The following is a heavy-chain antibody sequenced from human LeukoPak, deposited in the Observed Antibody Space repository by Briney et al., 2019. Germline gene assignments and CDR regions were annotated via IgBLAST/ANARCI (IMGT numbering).Heavy chain of an antibody. CDR2: INPNSGGT. CDR3: ARNPSYYDFWSGYHFDY. Sequence: ASVKVSCKASGYTFTSYAMNWVRQAPGQGLEWMGWINPNSGGTNYAQKFRGRVTMTRDTSISTAYMELSRLRSDDTAVYYCARNPSYYDFWSGYHFDYWGQGTLVTVSS. V-gene: IGHV1-2*02. CDR1: GYTFTSYA. D-gene: IGHD3-3*01. J-gene: IGHJ4*02.